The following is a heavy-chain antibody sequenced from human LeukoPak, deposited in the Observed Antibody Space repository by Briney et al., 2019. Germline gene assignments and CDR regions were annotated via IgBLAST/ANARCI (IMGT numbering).Heavy chain of an antibody. CDR3: ARVRIDTAMVKYYGMDV. V-gene: IGHV4-34*01. CDR2: INHSGST. Sequence: SETLSLTCAVYGGSFSGYYWSWIRQPPGKGLEWIGEINHSGSTNYNPSLKSRVTISVDTSKNQFSLKLSSVAAADTAVYYCARVRIDTAMVKYYGMDVWGQGTTVTVSS. J-gene: IGHJ6*02. CDR1: GGSFSGYY. D-gene: IGHD5-18*01.